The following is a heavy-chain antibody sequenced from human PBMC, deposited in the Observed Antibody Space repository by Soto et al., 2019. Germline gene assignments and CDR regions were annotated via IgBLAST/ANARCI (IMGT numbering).Heavy chain of an antibody. J-gene: IGHJ6*04. CDR2: IIPILGIA. Sequence: SVKVSCKASGGTFSSYTISWVRQAPGQGLEWMGRIIPILGIANYAQKFQGRVTITADKSTSTAYMELSSLRSEDTAVYYCARLYCSGGSCYSFSMDVWGKGTTVTVSS. CDR3: ARLYCSGGSCYSFSMDV. V-gene: IGHV1-69*02. CDR1: GGTFSSYT. D-gene: IGHD2-15*01.